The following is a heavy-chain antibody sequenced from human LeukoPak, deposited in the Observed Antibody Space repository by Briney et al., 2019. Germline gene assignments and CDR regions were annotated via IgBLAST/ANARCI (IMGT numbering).Heavy chain of an antibody. Sequence: SETLSLTCTVSGYSISRAYYWGWIRQPPGEGREWIGSIYYSGSTYYNPSLKSRVTISVDTSKNPFSLKLRSVTAADTAVYYCARDSGTTGEVKFDPWGQGILVTVSS. D-gene: IGHD3-10*01. CDR1: GYSISRAYY. J-gene: IGHJ5*02. CDR3: ARDSGTTGEVKFDP. V-gene: IGHV4-38-2*02. CDR2: IYYSGST.